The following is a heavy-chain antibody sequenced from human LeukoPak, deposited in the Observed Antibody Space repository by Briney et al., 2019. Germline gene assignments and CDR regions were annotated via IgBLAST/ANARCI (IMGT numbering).Heavy chain of an antibody. CDR2: ISSSGSTI. Sequence: GGSLRLSCAASGFTFSSNEMNWVRQAPGKGLEWVSYISSSGSTIYYADSVKGRFTISRHNSKNTLYLQMNSLRAEDTAVYYCARAVGANPYFDYWGQGTLVTVSS. CDR3: ARAVGANPYFDY. V-gene: IGHV3-48*03. CDR1: GFTFSSNE. J-gene: IGHJ4*02. D-gene: IGHD1-26*01.